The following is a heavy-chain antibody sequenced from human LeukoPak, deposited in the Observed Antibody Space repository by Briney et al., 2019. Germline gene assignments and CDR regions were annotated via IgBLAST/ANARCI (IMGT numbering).Heavy chain of an antibody. CDR1: GFTFSSYW. CDR2: INSGGSGT. Sequence: PGGSLRLSCAASGFTFSSYWMHWVRQTPGKGLVWVSRINSGGSGTSYADSVEGRFTISRDNAKNTLYLQMNSLRAEDTAVYYCASSMGPQTEYWGQGTLVTVSS. J-gene: IGHJ4*02. CDR3: ASSMGPQTEY. D-gene: IGHD3-16*01. V-gene: IGHV3-74*01.